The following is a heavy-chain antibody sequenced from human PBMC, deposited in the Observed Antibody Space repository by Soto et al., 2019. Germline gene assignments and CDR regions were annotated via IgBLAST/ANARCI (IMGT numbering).Heavy chain of an antibody. CDR2: ISAYNGNT. V-gene: IGHV1-18*01. Sequence: QVQLVQSGAEVKKPGASVKVSCKASGYTFTSYGISWVRQAPGQGLEWMGWISAYNGNTNYAQKLQGRVTMTTDTSTSTAYRELRSLRSDDTAVYYCARRPLSSWADNWFDPWVQGILVTVSS. D-gene: IGHD6-13*01. CDR1: GYTFTSYG. CDR3: ARRPLSSWADNWFDP. J-gene: IGHJ5*02.